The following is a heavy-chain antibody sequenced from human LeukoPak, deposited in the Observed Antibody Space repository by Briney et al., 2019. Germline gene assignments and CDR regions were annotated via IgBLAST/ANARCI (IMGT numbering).Heavy chain of an antibody. CDR2: ITFDGNSK. CDR1: GFTFSSYA. J-gene: IGHJ3*01. CDR3: ARRIIRAEAYDAFDL. V-gene: IGHV3-30*04. D-gene: IGHD2-15*01. Sequence: GRSLRLSCAASGFTFSSYAFHWVRQAPGKGLEWVAVITFDGNSKNYAESVKGRFTISRDNSKKTLYLQLNTLRVDDTAIYHCARRIIRAEAYDAFDLWGQGTLVTVSS.